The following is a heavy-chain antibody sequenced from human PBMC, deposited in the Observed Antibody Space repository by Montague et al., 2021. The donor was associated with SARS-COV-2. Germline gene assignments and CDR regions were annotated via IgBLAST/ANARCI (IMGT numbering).Heavy chain of an antibody. D-gene: IGHD3-22*01. J-gene: IGHJ4*02. V-gene: IGHV4-4*02. CDR3: GRKSSESSDLDY. CDR2: IYHTSST. Sequence: SETLSLTCAVSGDSISSDNWWWCGRLPPGEGVVWVGEIYHTSSTKYNPPRKSRVIMLVDKTWNHFSLRVTSATAADTATYYCGRKSSESSDLDYWGQGTLVTVSS. CDR1: GDSISSDNW.